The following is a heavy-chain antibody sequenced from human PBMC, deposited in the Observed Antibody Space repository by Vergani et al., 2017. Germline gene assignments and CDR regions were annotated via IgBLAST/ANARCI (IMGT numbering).Heavy chain of an antibody. CDR3: ARFSSGFVA. J-gene: IGHJ4*02. CDR2: IYNTGGT. D-gene: IGHD5-12*01. Sequence: QVQLKESGPGLVGPSETLSLTCTVSGGPFSGGSHYWSWIRQSAGKGLEWIGRIYNTGGTNYNPSLKTRVTMSVDTSTNQFSLKLASVTAADTAIYYCARFSSGFVAWGPGTPVTVSS. V-gene: IGHV4-61*02. CDR1: GGPFSGGSHY.